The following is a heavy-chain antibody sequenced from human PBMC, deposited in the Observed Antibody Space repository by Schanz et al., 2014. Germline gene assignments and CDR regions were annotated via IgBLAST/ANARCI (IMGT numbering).Heavy chain of an antibody. CDR1: GYTFTRSG. J-gene: IGHJ5*02. V-gene: IGHV1-18*01. CDR3: AREVGLYDRGWFDP. CDR2: IVPIAGIT. Sequence: QVQLVQSGGEVKTPGASVKVSCKASGYTFTRSGISWVRQAPGQGLEWMGRIVPIAGITNYAQRFQGRVTITADKSSDTAYMELSSLRSEDTAVYYCAREVGLYDRGWFDPWGQGTLVTVSS. D-gene: IGHD3-22*01.